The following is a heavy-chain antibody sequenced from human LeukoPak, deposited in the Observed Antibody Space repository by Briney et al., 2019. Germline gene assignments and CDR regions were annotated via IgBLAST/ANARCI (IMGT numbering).Heavy chain of an antibody. J-gene: IGHJ5*02. CDR3: ARFLAYGFSNWFDP. CDR1: GYTFSSYA. Sequence: ASVKVSCKASGYTFSSYAITWVRQAPGQGLEWVGWISTYNGNTNYAQKLQGRVTMTTDTSTSTAYMELRSLRSDDTAVYYCARFLAYGFSNWFDPWGQGTLVTVSS. D-gene: IGHD4-17*01. CDR2: ISTYNGNT. V-gene: IGHV1-18*01.